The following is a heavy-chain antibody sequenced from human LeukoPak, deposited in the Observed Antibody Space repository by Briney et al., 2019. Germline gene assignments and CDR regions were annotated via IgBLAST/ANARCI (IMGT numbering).Heavy chain of an antibody. CDR2: FDSEDGET. D-gene: IGHD1-14*01. Sequence: ASVKVSCKVSGYTLTELSMHWVRQTPGKGLEWMGGFDSEDGETIYAQKFQGRVTMTEDTSTDTAYMELSSLRSEDTAVYYCATTRNAMMPSEHAFDIWGQGTMVTVSS. V-gene: IGHV1-24*01. CDR1: GYTLTELS. CDR3: ATTRNAMMPSEHAFDI. J-gene: IGHJ3*02.